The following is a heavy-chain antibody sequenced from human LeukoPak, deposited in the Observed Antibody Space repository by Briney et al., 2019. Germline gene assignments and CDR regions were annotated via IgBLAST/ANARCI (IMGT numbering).Heavy chain of an antibody. V-gene: IGHV3-7*01. CDR2: IKQDGSEK. Sequence: GGSLRLSCAASGFTFSSYWMSWVRQAPGKGLEWVANIKQDGSEKYYVDSVKGRFTISRDNAKNSLYLQMNSLRAEDTAVYYCAKDKGYCSGGSCYNLYYYYYYMDVWGKGTTVTISS. J-gene: IGHJ6*03. CDR1: GFTFSSYW. D-gene: IGHD2-15*01. CDR3: AKDKGYCSGGSCYNLYYYYYYMDV.